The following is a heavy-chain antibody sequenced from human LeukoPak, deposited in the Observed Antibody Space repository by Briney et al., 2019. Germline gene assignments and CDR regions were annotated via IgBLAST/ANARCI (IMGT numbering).Heavy chain of an antibody. V-gene: IGHV1-8*01. Sequence: RASVKVSCKASGYTFTSYDINWVRQAPGQGLEWMGWMNPNSGNTGYAQKFQGRVTMTRNTSISTAYMELSSLRSEDTAVYYCAREVTMVRGVIIVASFDYWGQGTLVTVSS. CDR1: GYTFTSYD. CDR2: MNPNSGNT. J-gene: IGHJ4*02. CDR3: AREVTMVRGVIIVASFDY. D-gene: IGHD3-10*01.